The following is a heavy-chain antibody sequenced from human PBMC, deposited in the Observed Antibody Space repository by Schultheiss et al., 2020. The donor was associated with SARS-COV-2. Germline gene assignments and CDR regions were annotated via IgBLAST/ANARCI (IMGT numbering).Heavy chain of an antibody. Sequence: GGSLRLSCAASGFSFSSYWMSWVRQAPGKGLEWVANIKQDGSEKYYVDSVKGRFTISRDNAKNSLYLQMNSLRAEDTAVYYCARDFRYDFWSGYLPATDYYYYGMDVWGQGTTVTVSS. J-gene: IGHJ6*02. CDR3: ARDFRYDFWSGYLPATDYYYYGMDV. V-gene: IGHV3-7*01. CDR2: IKQDGSEK. CDR1: GFSFSSYW. D-gene: IGHD3-3*01.